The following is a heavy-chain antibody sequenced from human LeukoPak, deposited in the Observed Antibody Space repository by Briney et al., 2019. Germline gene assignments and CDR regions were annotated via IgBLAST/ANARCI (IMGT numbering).Heavy chain of an antibody. V-gene: IGHV3-7*02. CDR2: IKQDGSET. D-gene: IGHD3-22*01. J-gene: IGHJ5*02. CDR3: ATKRYYYDKRDLGWFEP. CDR1: GLTFSRCW. Sequence: GGSLRLSCAAFGLTFSRCWMSWVRQAPGKGLELVANIKQDGSETYYVDSVKGRFTISRDNAKNSLFLQMNSLRAEDTAVYYCATKRYYYDKRDLGWFEPWGQGTLVTVSS.